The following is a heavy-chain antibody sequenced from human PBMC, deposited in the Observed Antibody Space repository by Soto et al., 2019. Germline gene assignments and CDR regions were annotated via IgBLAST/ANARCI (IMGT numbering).Heavy chain of an antibody. CDR1: GFTFSNYG. D-gene: IGHD3-16*01. Sequence: QVQLVESGGGAVQPGRSLRLSCAASGFTFSNYGMHWVRQAPGKGLEWVAVMSSDGSNKHYADSVKGRFTISRDKSNNTLYLQMNSLRAEDTALYYCVKDVGWNYVADYWGQGTLVIVST. CDR3: VKDVGWNYVADY. V-gene: IGHV3-30*18. J-gene: IGHJ4*02. CDR2: MSSDGSNK.